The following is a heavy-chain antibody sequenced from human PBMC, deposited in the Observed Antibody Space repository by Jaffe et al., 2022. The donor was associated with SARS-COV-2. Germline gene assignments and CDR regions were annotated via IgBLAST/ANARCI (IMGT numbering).Heavy chain of an antibody. D-gene: IGHD2-8*01. Sequence: QVQLVESGGGLVKPGGSLRLSCAASGFTFSDYYMSWIRQAPGKGLEWVSYITNDNTIYYVDSVKGRFTISRDNAKNSLYLQMNSLRAEDTAVYYCARDNELGYWGQGTLVTVSS. J-gene: IGHJ4*02. CDR3: ARDNELGY. V-gene: IGHV3-11*01. CDR1: GFTFSDYY. CDR2: ITNDNTI.